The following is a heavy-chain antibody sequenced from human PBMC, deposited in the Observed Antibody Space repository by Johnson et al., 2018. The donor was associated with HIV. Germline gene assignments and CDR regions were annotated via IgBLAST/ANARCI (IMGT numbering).Heavy chain of an antibody. CDR3: AKAHRVSMTTVITGPDAFDI. J-gene: IGHJ3*02. D-gene: IGHD4-23*01. CDR1: GFTFSSYA. V-gene: IGHV3-30*04. Sequence: QVQVVESGGGLIQPGRSLRLSCAASGFTFSSYAMHWVRQAPGKGLEWVALISYDGNNTSSADSVKGRFSVSRDNSKNTLYLQMNSLRAEDTAVYYCAKAHRVSMTTVITGPDAFDIWGQGTMVTVSS. CDR2: ISYDGNNT.